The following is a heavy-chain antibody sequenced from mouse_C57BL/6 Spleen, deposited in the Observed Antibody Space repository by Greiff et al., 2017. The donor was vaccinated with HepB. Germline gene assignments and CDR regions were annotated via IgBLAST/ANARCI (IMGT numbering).Heavy chain of an antibody. Sequence: QVQLKQSGAELVKPGASVKLSCKASGYTFTEYTIHWVKQRSGQGLEWIGWFYPGSGSIQYNEKFKDKATLTADKSSSTVYMELSRLTSEDSAVYVGARHEAYLYYDGSSYVGDYLDYWGQGTTLTVSS. CDR3: ARHEAYLYYDGSSYVGDYLDY. J-gene: IGHJ2*01. D-gene: IGHD1-1*01. CDR1: GYTFTEYT. CDR2: FYPGSGSI. V-gene: IGHV1-62-2*01.